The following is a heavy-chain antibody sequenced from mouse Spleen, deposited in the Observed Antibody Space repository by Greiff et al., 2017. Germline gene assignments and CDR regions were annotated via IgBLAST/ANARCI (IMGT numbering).Heavy chain of an antibody. CDR1: GYTFTSYW. CDR3: ARSSPRRWYFDV. CDR2: IDPSDSYT. V-gene: IGHV1-69*01. J-gene: IGHJ1*03. Sequence: QVQLKQPGAELVMPGASVKLSCKASGYTFTSYWMHWVKQRPGQGLEWIGEIDPSDSYTNYNQKFKGKATLTVDKSSSTAYMQLSSLTSEDSAVYYCARSSPRRWYFDVWGTGTTVTVSS.